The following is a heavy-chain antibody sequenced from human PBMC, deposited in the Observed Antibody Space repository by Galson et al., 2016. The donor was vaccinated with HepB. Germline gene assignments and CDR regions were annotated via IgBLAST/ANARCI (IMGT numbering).Heavy chain of an antibody. D-gene: IGHD1-26*01. CDR3: VQGSTAPAV. Sequence: SLRLSCAASGFTFSNYGMHWVRQAPGKGLEWVAVIWYDGSNKYYADSVKGRFTVSRDNSKTTLSLQMNSLTADDTAIYYCVQGSTAPAVWGKGTTVTVSS. CDR1: GFTFSNYG. V-gene: IGHV3-33*01. CDR2: IWYDGSNK. J-gene: IGHJ6*04.